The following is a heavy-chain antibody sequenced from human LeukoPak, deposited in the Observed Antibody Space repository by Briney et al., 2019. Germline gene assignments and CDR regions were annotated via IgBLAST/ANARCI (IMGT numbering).Heavy chain of an antibody. V-gene: IGHV1-24*01. D-gene: IGHD2-2*01. Sequence: ASVKVSCKVSGYTLTELSMHWVRQAPGKGLEWMGGFDPEDGETIYAQKFQGRVTMTEDTSTDTAYMELSSLRSEDTAVYYCARVVPAASNLNGYYYYYMDVWGKGTTVTVSS. J-gene: IGHJ6*03. CDR1: GYTLTELS. CDR3: ARVVPAASNLNGYYYYYMDV. CDR2: FDPEDGET.